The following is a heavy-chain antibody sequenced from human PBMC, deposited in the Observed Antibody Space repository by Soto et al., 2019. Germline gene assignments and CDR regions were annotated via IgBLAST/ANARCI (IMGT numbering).Heavy chain of an antibody. V-gene: IGHV4-61*01. Sequence: LSLTCNVSGASVSSGSHYWSWIRQPAGQGLEWIGHIYFSGSTKYNPSLNRRVTIAADMSKTQFSLRVVSVTAADTAVYYCAGDRVPPASTLEFWGQGTLVTVAS. D-gene: IGHD2-15*01. CDR3: AGDRVPPASTLEF. CDR2: IYFSGST. CDR1: GASVSSGSHY. J-gene: IGHJ4*02.